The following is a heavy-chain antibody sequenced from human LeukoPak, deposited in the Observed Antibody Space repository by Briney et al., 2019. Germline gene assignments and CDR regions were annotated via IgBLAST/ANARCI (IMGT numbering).Heavy chain of an antibody. J-gene: IGHJ4*02. CDR1: GGSISSSSYY. V-gene: IGHV4-39*07. CDR3: ARDEDGSGLFDY. Sequence: PSETLSLTCTVSGGSISSSSYYWGWIRQPPGKGLEWIGSIYYSGSTYYNPSLKSRVTISVDTSKNQFSLKLSSVTVADTAVYYCARDEDGSGLFDYWGQGTLVTVSS. D-gene: IGHD3-10*01. CDR2: IYYSGST.